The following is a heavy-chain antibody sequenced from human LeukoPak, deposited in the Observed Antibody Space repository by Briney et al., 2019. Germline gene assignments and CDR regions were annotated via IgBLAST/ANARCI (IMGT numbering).Heavy chain of an antibody. V-gene: IGHV3-74*01. J-gene: IGHJ3*02. D-gene: IGHD3-22*01. CDR1: ASTFSNYC. CDR2: ITTDGSST. Sequence: GGSLSPSCPASASTFSNYCMHWVRQAPGKGLVWVSRITTDGSSTNCADAGKGRFTISRDNAKNTLYLQMNSLRAEDTAVYYCAIVRRYYDSTGSDDAFDIWGQGTLVTVSS. CDR3: AIVRRYYDSTGSDDAFDI.